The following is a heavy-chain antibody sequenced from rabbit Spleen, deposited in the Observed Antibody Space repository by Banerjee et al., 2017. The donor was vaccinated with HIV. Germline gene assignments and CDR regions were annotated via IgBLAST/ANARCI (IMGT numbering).Heavy chain of an antibody. Sequence: QSLEESGGDLVQPGASLTLTCTASGFSFSSNYYMCWVRQAPGKGLEWIACIDAGSSGSTYYATWAKGRFTISKTSSTTVTLQMTSLTVADTATYFCARDAGRGDYIDGVFNLWGPGTLVTVS. CDR3: ARDAGRGDYIDGVFNL. V-gene: IGHV1S40*01. D-gene: IGHD8-1*01. CDR2: IDAGSSGST. J-gene: IGHJ4*01. CDR1: GFSFSSNYY.